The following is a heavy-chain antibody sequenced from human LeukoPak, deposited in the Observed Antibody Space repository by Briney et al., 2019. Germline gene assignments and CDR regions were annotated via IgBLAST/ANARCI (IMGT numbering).Heavy chain of an antibody. CDR3: ARDLGYCSFGFGLGNCNRKWFDP. Sequence: ASVKVSCKASGGTFSSYAISWVRQAPGQGLEWMGWVSTYSGNTNYAQKFQGRVTMTRDTSTNTAYMELKNLRPDDTAIYYCARDLGYCSFGFGLGNCNRKWFDPWGQGTLVSVSS. J-gene: IGHJ5*02. V-gene: IGHV1-18*01. CDR1: GGTFSSYA. CDR2: VSTYSGNT. D-gene: IGHD2-2*03.